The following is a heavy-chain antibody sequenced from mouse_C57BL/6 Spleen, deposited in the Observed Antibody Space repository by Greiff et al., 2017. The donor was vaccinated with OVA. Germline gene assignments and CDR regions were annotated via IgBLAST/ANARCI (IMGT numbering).Heavy chain of an antibody. J-gene: IGHJ4*01. Sequence: QVQLQQSGPELVKPGASVKISCKASGYAFSSSWMNWVKQRPGKGLEWIGRIYPGDGDTNYNGKFKGKATLTADKSSSTAYMQLSSLTSEDSAVYFCARSNWDYAMDYWSQETSVTVSS. CDR3: ARSNWDYAMDY. D-gene: IGHD4-1*01. V-gene: IGHV1-82*01. CDR2: IYPGDGDT. CDR1: GYAFSSSW.